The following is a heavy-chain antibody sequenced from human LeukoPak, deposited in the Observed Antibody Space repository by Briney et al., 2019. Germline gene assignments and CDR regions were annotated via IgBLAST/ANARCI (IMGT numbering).Heavy chain of an antibody. CDR1: GGSISSGGCY. V-gene: IGHV4-30-2*01. Sequence: SETLSLTCTVSGGSISSGGCYWSWIRQPPGKGLEWIGYIYHSGSTYYNPSLKSRVTISVDRSKNQFSLKLSSVTAADTAVYYCARGLRDDAFDIWGQGTMVTVSS. CDR2: IYHSGST. J-gene: IGHJ3*02. CDR3: ARGLRDDAFDI.